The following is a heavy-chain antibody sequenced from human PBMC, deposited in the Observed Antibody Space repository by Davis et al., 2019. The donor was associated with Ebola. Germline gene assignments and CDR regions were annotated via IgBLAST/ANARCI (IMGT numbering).Heavy chain of an antibody. V-gene: IGHV1-18*04. J-gene: IGHJ4*02. CDR1: GYTFTSYG. D-gene: IGHD3-9*01. CDR3: ARAPNYDVLTGTSSYNFDY. Sequence: GESLKISCHSSGYTFTSYGLVWVRQAPGLGLEWMGWISGFNTNTNFAQKFQGRVTVSKDTSTNTAYMDLRSLTSDDTAIYYCARAPNYDVLTGTSSYNFDYWGQGTLVTVPS. CDR2: ISGFNTNT.